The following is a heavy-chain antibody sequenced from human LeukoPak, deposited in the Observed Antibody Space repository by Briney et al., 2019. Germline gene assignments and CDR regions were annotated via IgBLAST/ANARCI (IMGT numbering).Heavy chain of an antibody. V-gene: IGHV3-23*01. CDR1: GFTFDNYR. CDR3: AKDRTGLLLDY. Sequence: QPGGSLRPSCAASGFTFDNYRMSWVRQAPGKGLEWVSTVNADGGNTYYADSVKGRFTISRDNSKSTLILQMNSLRAEDTAVYYCAKDRTGLLLDYWGQGTLVTVSS. CDR2: VNADGGNT. J-gene: IGHJ4*02. D-gene: IGHD3-10*01.